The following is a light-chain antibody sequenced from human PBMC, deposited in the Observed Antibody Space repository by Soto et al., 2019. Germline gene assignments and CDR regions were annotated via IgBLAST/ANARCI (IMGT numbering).Light chain of an antibody. Sequence: QSVLTQPPSVSGAPGQRVTISCTGSSSNIGADYHVHWYQQLPGTAPKLLIYTNTNRPSGVPGRFSASKSGTSASLAITGLQAEDEADYYCQSYDISLSAWVFGGGTQLTVL. V-gene: IGLV1-40*01. CDR1: SSNIGADYH. J-gene: IGLJ2*01. CDR2: TNT. CDR3: QSYDISLSAWV.